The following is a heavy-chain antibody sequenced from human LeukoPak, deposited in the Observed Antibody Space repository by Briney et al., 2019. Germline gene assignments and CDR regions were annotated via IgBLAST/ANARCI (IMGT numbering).Heavy chain of an antibody. CDR1: GGSIRSFY. J-gene: IGHJ4*02. Sequence: SETLSLTCTVSGGSIRSFYWSWIRQPPGKGLEWIGEINHSGSTNYNPSLKSRVTISVDTSKNQFSLKLSSVTAADTAVYYCARGGVGTLLFDYWGQGTLVTVSS. CDR3: ARGGVGTLLFDY. V-gene: IGHV4-34*01. CDR2: INHSGST. D-gene: IGHD2-21*02.